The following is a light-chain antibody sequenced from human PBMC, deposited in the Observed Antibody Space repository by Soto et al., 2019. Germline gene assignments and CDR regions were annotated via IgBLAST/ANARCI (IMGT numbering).Light chain of an antibody. CDR3: HQYHNWYS. CDR1: QSVDIN. V-gene: IGKV3-15*01. Sequence: EIVMTQSPATQSVSPGETATLSCRASQSVDINLAWYQQKPGQAPRFLIYGASIRAAGIPARFSGSWSGTEFTLTISSLQPEDFAVNYCHQYHNWYSFGQGTKLEMK. CDR2: GAS. J-gene: IGKJ2*03.